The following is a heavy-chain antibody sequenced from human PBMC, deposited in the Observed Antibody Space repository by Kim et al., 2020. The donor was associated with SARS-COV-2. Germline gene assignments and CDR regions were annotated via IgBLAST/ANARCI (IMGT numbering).Heavy chain of an antibody. CDR3: ALTMVREDHPADY. CDR1: GFTFSSYS. Sequence: GGSLRLSCAASGFTFSSYSMNWVRQAPGKGLEWVSSISSSSSYIYYADSVKGRFTISRDNAKNSLYLQMNSLRAEDTAVYYCALTMVREDHPADYWGQGTLVTVSS. CDR2: ISSSSSYI. J-gene: IGHJ4*02. V-gene: IGHV3-21*01. D-gene: IGHD3-10*01.